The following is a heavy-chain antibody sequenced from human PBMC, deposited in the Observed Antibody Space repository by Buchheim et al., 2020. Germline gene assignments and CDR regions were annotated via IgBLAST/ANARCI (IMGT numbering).Heavy chain of an antibody. J-gene: IGHJ4*02. D-gene: IGHD3-3*01. CDR2: IYYSGST. CDR3: ARAHWGGFLEWLPRSPEFDY. V-gene: IGHV4-61*01. Sequence: QVQLQESGPGLVKPSETLSLTCTVSGGSVSSGSYYWSWIRQPPGKGLEWIGYIYYSGSTNYNPSLKSRVTISVDTSKNQFSLKLSSVTAADTAVYYCARAHWGGFLEWLPRSPEFDYWGQGTL. CDR1: GGSVSSGSYY.